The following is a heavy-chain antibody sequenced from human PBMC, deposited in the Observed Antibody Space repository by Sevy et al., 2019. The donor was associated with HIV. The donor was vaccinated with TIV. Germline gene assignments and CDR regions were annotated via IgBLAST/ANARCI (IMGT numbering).Heavy chain of an antibody. V-gene: IGHV3-21*01. Sequence: GGSLRLSCAASGFTFSSYSMNWVRQAPGKGLEWVSSISSSSSYIYYADSVKGRFTISRDNAKNSLYLQMNSLRAEDTAVYYCAALNVDTSAFDIWGLGTMVTVSS. J-gene: IGHJ3*02. CDR1: GFTFSSYS. CDR2: ISSSSSYI. D-gene: IGHD5-18*01. CDR3: AALNVDTSAFDI.